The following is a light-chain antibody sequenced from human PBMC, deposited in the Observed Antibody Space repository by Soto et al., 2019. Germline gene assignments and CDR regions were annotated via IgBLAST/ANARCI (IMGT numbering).Light chain of an antibody. V-gene: IGLV2-18*02. J-gene: IGLJ2*01. CDR1: SSDVGSYNR. CDR2: EVS. Sequence: QSALTQPTSVSGSPGQSVTISCTGTSSDVGSYNRVSWYQQPPGTAPKLMIHEVSNRPSGVPDRFSGSKSGNTASLTISGLQAEDEADYYCSSYTSSSTLVFGGGTKLTVL. CDR3: SSYTSSSTLV.